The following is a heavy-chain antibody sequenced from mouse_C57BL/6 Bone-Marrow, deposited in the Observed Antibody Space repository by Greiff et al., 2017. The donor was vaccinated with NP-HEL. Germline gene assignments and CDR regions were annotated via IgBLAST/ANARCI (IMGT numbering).Heavy chain of an antibody. CDR1: CYTFSRYW. V-gene: IGHV1-5*01. D-gene: IGHD1-1*01. CDR3: TNYGSSYDWYFDV. Sequence: VQLQPSGTVLARPGASVKMSFQNSCYTFSRYWMHWGKQRAGQGLGWIGAFFSGNSDTSYNQKFKGKAKLTAVTSASTAYMELSSLTNEDSAVYYCTNYGSSYDWYFDVWGTGTTVTVSS. CDR2: FFSGNSDT. J-gene: IGHJ1*03.